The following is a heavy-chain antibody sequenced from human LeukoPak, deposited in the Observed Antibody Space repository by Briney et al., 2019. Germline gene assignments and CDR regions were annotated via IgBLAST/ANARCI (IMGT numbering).Heavy chain of an antibody. CDR1: AFTVSSKY. CDR2: IHAGGNS. D-gene: IGHD3-22*01. V-gene: IGHV3-53*01. CDR3: AKDRGRYYDSSGHYWGYYFDS. Sequence: GGSLRLSCAASAFTVSSKYMTWVRQAPGKGLDWVSVIHAGGNSIYADSVQGRFTISGDNSKNTLYLQMSSLRVEDTAVYYCAKDRGRYYDSSGHYWGYYFDSWGQGILVTVST. J-gene: IGHJ4*02.